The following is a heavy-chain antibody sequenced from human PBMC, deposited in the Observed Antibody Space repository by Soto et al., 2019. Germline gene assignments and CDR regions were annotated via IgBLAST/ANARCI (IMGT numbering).Heavy chain of an antibody. CDR2: IQSGGTT. D-gene: IGHD2-15*01. V-gene: IGHV3-66*01. CDR3: ARDDILCSGGSCYGVPMDG. J-gene: IGHJ6*03. CDR1: GFTVSSKY. Sequence: EVQLVEAGGCLGQPGGSLRLSCAASGFTVSSKYMRWVLQAPGKGLEWVSLIQSGGTTYYADSVKGRFPISRDSSKNMLHLQMDSLRAEDTAVYYCARDDILCSGGSCYGVPMDGWGKGTTVTVSS.